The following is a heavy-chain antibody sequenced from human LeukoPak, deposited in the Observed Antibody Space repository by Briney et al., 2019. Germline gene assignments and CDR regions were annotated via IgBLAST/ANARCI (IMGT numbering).Heavy chain of an antibody. CDR2: MNPNSGNI. D-gene: IGHD1-26*01. V-gene: IGHV1-8*01. CDR3: ARGGIVGANDYFDY. CDR1: GYTFTSYD. J-gene: IGHJ4*02. Sequence: GASVKVSCKASGYTFTSYDINWVRQATGQGLEWMGWMNPNSGNIGYAQKFQGRVTMTRNTSISTAYMELSSLRSEDTAVYYCARGGIVGANDYFDYWGQGTLVTVSS.